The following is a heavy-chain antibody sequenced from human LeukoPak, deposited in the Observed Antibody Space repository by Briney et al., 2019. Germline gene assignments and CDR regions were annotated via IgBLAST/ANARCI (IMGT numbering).Heavy chain of an antibody. J-gene: IGHJ4*02. D-gene: IGHD2-8*02. V-gene: IGHV3-23*01. CDR3: ATYRQVLLPFES. CDR1: GFTFSTFA. CDR2: IFPSGGEI. Sequence: GGSLRLSCDASGFTFSTFAMIWLRQPPGKGLDWVSSIFPSGGEIHYADSVRGRFTISRDNSKSTLSLQMNSLRAEDTAIYYCATYRQVLLPFESWGQGTLVTVSS.